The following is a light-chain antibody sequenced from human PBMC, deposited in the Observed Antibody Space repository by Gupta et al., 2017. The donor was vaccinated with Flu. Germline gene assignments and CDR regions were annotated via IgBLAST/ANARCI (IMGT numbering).Light chain of an antibody. CDR1: QSVRNKY. CDR2: DAS. Sequence: GTLSLSPGERATLSCVASQSVRNKYTAWYQQASGPAPRLIYDDASNRARGVPDWFSRSGSETDFTLTINGLEQEAFAVYCWLQYCSSPFTFGRGTQVEIK. CDR3: LQYCSSPFT. V-gene: IGKV3D-20*01. J-gene: IGKJ4*01.